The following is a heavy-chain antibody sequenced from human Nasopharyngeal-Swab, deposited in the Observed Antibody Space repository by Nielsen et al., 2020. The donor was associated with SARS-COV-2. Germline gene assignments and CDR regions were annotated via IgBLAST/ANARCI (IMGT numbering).Heavy chain of an antibody. Sequence: GESLKISCAASGFTFTSYAMNWVRQAPGKGLEWVSGMSGTGDNTYYADSVKGRFTISRDSSKNTLYLQMNSLRAEDTALYYCVKGRRSGWYHSFDYWGQGTLVTVSS. CDR2: MSGTGDNT. CDR1: GFTFTSYA. D-gene: IGHD6-19*01. V-gene: IGHV3-23*01. CDR3: VKGRRSGWYHSFDY. J-gene: IGHJ4*02.